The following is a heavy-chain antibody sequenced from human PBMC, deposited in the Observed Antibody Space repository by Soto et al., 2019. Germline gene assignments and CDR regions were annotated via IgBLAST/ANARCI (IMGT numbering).Heavy chain of an antibody. CDR2: ISYSVST. V-gene: IGHV4-39*01. Sequence: SETLSLTCTVSGASISSSSYYWGWIRQPPGKGLEWLGSISYSVSTFYNPSLKSRVTISVDTSKNQFSLKLNSVPAADTAVYYCARPPTANLDAFEIWGQGTMVTVSS. D-gene: IGHD7-27*01. CDR1: GASISSSSYY. J-gene: IGHJ3*02. CDR3: ARPPTANLDAFEI.